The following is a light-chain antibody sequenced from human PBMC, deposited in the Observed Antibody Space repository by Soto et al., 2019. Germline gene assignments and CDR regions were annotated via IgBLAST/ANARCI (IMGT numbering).Light chain of an antibody. CDR2: GAS. CDR3: QQYGSSPRT. J-gene: IGKJ1*01. V-gene: IGKV3-20*01. Sequence: EIVLTQSPDTLSLSPGERATLSCRASQSVTSSNLAWYQQKPGQAPRLLIYGASSRATGIPDRFSGSGSGTDFTLTISRLEPEDFAVYSCQQYGSSPRTFGQGTKVDIK. CDR1: QSVTSSN.